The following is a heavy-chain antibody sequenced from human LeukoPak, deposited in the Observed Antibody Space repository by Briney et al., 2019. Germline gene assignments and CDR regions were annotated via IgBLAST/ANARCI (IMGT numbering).Heavy chain of an antibody. J-gene: IGHJ4*02. D-gene: IGHD3-3*01. CDR2: IKHDGSEK. CDR3: ASLIDFWSGSDFDY. CDR1: GFTFSSYW. V-gene: IGHV3-7*01. Sequence: PGGSLRLSCAVSGFTFSSYWMSWVRQAPGKGLEWVANIKHDGSEKYYLDSVKGRFTISRDNAKNSLYLQMNNLRAEDTAVYYCASLIDFWSGSDFDYWGQGTLVTVSS.